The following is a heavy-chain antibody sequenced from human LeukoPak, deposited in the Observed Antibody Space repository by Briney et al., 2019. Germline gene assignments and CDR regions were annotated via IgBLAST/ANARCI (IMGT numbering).Heavy chain of an antibody. CDR1: GLSVSINY. CDR2: IYSGGST. V-gene: IGHV3-53*01. J-gene: IGHJ6*02. CDR3: ARGRWGLDV. Sequence: PGGSLRLSCAASGLSVSINYMAWVRQAPGKGLEWVSVIYSGGSTYYADSVKGRFTISRDDAKNSLYLQMNSLRAEDTAVYYCARGRWGLDVWGQGTTVTVSS. D-gene: IGHD6-13*01.